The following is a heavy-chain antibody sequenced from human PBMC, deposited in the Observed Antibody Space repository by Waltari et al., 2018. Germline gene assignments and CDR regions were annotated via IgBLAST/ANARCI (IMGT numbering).Heavy chain of an antibody. V-gene: IGHV3-21*01. CDR1: CFSLRSYD. CDR2: ISGSGRSYI. CDR3: TRDLYGSGGDYFDP. Sequence: DVQLVEPGGGLVKPGGSLILSWSASCFSLRSYDMHWVRQARGRGLEWVASISGSGRSYIFYTDSVKGRFTISRDNAKNSLFLQMNSLRAEDTAVYYCTRDLYGSGGDYFDPWGQGTLVTVSS. D-gene: IGHD6-19*01. J-gene: IGHJ4*02.